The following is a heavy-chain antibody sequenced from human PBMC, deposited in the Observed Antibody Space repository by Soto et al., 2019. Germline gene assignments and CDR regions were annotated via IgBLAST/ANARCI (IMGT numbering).Heavy chain of an antibody. Sequence: SETLSLTCTVSGGSISSGDYYWSWIRQPPGKGPEWIGYIYYSGSTYYNPSLKSRVTISVDTSKNQFSLKLSSVTAADTAVYYCARNPARYCSGGSCYQPHWFEPWGQGTLVTVS. D-gene: IGHD2-15*01. J-gene: IGHJ5*02. CDR1: GGSISSGDYY. V-gene: IGHV4-30-4*01. CDR3: ARNPARYCSGGSCYQPHWFEP. CDR2: IYYSGST.